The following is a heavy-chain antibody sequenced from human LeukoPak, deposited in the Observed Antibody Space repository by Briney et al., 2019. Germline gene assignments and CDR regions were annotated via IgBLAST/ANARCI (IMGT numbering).Heavy chain of an antibody. V-gene: IGHV1-69*13. J-gene: IGHJ4*02. D-gene: IGHD4/OR15-4a*01. CDR2: IIPIFGTA. CDR3: ASSSRKSANGFDY. Sequence: ASVKVSCKASGGTFSSYAISWVRQAPGQGLEWMGGIIPIFGTANYAQKFQGRVTITADESTSTAYMELSSLRSEDTAVYYCASSSRKSANGFDYGGQGTLVTVPS. CDR1: GGTFSSYA.